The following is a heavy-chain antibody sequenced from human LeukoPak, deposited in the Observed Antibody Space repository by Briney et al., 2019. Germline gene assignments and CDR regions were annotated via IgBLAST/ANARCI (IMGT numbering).Heavy chain of an antibody. CDR3: ASQYSSSWSYMDV. CDR2: IYYSGST. Sequence: SETLSLTCTVPGGSISSYYWSWIRQPPAKRLERIGYIYYSGSTNYNPSLKSRVTISVDTSKNQFSLKLSSVTAADTAVYYCASQYSSSWSYMDVWGKGTTVTVSS. CDR1: GGSISSYY. D-gene: IGHD6-13*01. J-gene: IGHJ6*03. V-gene: IGHV4-59*01.